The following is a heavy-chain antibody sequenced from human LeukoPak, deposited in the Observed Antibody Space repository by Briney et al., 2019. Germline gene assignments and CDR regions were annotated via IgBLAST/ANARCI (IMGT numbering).Heavy chain of an antibody. CDR2: INSDGSST. CDR3: AREQHNWGYYYGMDV. CDR1: GFTFSSYW. D-gene: IGHD7-27*01. Sequence: GGSLRLSCAASGFTFSSYWMHWVRQAPGKGLVWVSRINSDGSSTSYADSVKGRFTISRDNAKNTLYLQMNSLRAEDTAVYYCAREQHNWGYYYGMDVWGQGTTVTVSS. J-gene: IGHJ6*02. V-gene: IGHV3-74*01.